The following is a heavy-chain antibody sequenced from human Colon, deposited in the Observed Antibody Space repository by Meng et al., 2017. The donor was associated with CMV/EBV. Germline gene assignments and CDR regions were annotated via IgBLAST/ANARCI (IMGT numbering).Heavy chain of an antibody. J-gene: IGHJ4*02. Sequence: ASVKVSCKASDYNFVDYGLSWVRQAPGQGLQWMGWISAYYGRTRYARSLQDRVIMTRDTSTRTAYMELRSLKSDDTAVYFCSREVDYGGNIAFGYWGQGTLVTVSS. CDR1: DYNFVDYG. D-gene: IGHD4-23*01. CDR2: ISAYYGRT. V-gene: IGHV1-18*01. CDR3: SREVDYGGNIAFGY.